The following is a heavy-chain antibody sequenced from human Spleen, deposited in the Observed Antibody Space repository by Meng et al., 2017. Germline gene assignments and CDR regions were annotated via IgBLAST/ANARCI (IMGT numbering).Heavy chain of an antibody. D-gene: IGHD6-13*01. CDR1: GYTFTSYG. Sequence: QVARVQSGAEVKKPGASVKVSCKASGYTFTSYGISWVRQAPGQGLEWMGRIDPNNDHTQYAQNFQGRVTMTSDTSISTVYMELNGLRSDDTAVYYCARDEDISAAGKLFGDYWGQGTLVTVSS. J-gene: IGHJ4*02. CDR3: ARDEDISAAGKLFGDY. CDR2: IDPNNDHT. V-gene: IGHV1-2*06.